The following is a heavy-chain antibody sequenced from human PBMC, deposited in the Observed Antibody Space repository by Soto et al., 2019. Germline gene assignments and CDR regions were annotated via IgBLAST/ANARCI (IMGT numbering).Heavy chain of an antibody. CDR2: IYWNDDK. Sequence: SGPTLVNPTQTLTLTCTFSGFSLSTSGVGVGWTRQPPGKALEWLALIYWNDDKRYSPSLKSRLTITKDTSKNQVVLTMTNMDPVDTATYYCAHRKRAYYYDSSGYYLSWAFDIWGQGTMVTVSS. J-gene: IGHJ3*02. CDR3: AHRKRAYYYDSSGYYLSWAFDI. CDR1: GFSLSTSGVG. D-gene: IGHD3-22*01. V-gene: IGHV2-5*01.